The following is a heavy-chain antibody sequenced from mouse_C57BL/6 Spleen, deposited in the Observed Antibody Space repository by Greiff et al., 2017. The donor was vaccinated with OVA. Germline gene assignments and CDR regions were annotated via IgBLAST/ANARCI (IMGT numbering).Heavy chain of an antibody. CDR1: GYTFTSYW. D-gene: IGHD4-1*01. V-gene: IGHV1-55*01. CDR2: ICPGSGST. J-gene: IGHJ4*01. CDR3: ARPNWDKAMDY. Sequence: QVQLQQPGAELVKPGASVKMSCKASGYTFTSYWITWVQQRPGQGLEWIGDICPGSGSTNYTETFKSRATLTVDTSSSTAFMQLSSLTAEDSAVYYGARPNWDKAMDYWGQGTSVTVSA.